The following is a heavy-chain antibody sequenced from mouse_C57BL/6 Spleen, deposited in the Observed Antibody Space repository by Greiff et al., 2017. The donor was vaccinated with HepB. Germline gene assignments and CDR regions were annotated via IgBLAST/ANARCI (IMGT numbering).Heavy chain of an antibody. V-gene: IGHV1-18*01. D-gene: IGHD2-5*01. CDR3: ARTSNSGTYYAMDY. CDR2: INPNNGGT. CDR1: GYTFTDYN. Sequence: VQLQQSGPELVKPGASVKIPCKASGYTFTDYNMDWVKQSHGKSLEWIGDINPNNGGTIYNQKFKGKATLTVDKSSSTAYMELRSLTSEDTAVYYCARTSNSGTYYAMDYWGQGTSVTVSS. J-gene: IGHJ4*01.